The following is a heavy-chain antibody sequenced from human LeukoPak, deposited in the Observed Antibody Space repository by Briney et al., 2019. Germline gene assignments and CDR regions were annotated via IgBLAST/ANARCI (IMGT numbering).Heavy chain of an antibody. CDR1: GFTFSRHW. J-gene: IGHJ4*02. CDR3: AGGGAKTPFDY. Sequence: GGSLRPSCATSGFTFSRHWMSWVRQAPGKGPEWVADIKQDGSERYYVDSVKGRFTISRDNAKNSLYLQMNSLRAEDTAVYYCAGGGAKTPFDYWGQGTLVTVSS. V-gene: IGHV3-7*01. CDR2: IKQDGSER. D-gene: IGHD3-16*01.